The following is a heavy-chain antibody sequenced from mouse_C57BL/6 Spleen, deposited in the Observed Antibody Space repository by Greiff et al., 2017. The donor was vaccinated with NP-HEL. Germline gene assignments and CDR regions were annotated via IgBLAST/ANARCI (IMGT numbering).Heavy chain of an antibody. D-gene: IGHD2-1*01. Sequence: QVQLQQSGAELVMPGASVKLSCKASGYTFTSYWMHWVKQRPGQGLEWIGEIDPSDSYTNYNQKFKGKSTLTVDKSSSTAYMQLSSLTSEDSAVYYCARSSYGNYERYFDVWGTGTTVTVSS. J-gene: IGHJ1*03. CDR3: ARSSYGNYERYFDV. CDR1: GYTFTSYW. CDR2: IDPSDSYT. V-gene: IGHV1-69*01.